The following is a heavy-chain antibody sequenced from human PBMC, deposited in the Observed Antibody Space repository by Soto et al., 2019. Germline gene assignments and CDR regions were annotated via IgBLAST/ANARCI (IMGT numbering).Heavy chain of an antibody. D-gene: IGHD6-6*01. CDR3: ARIRGVDSSSPFYGMDV. V-gene: IGHV3-21*01. Sequence: PGGSLRLSCAASGFTFSSYSMNWVRQAPGKGLEWVSSISSSSSYIYYADSVKGRFTISRDNAKNSLYLQMNSLRAEDTAVYYCARIRGVDSSSPFYGMDVWGQGTTVTVSS. CDR2: ISSSSSYI. CDR1: GFTFSSYS. J-gene: IGHJ6*02.